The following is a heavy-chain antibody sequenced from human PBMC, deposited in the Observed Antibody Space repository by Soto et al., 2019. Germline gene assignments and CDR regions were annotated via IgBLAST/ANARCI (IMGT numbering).Heavy chain of an antibody. CDR1: GGSVTIYY. V-gene: IGHV4-59*02. CDR3: ARGVGATHFDY. CDR2: IPYGGST. D-gene: IGHD1-26*01. Sequence: QVQLQESGPGLVKPSETLSLTCTVSGGSVTIYYWTWIRQPPGKGLEWIGYIPYGGSTNYSPSLRSRVTLSLDTSKNLFSLNLSSVTAADTAVYYCARGVGATHFDYWGQGTLVTVSS. J-gene: IGHJ4*02.